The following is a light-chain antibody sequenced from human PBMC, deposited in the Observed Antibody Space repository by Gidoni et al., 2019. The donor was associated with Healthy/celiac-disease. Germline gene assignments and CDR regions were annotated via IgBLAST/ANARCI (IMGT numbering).Light chain of an antibody. CDR2: AAS. V-gene: IGKV1-8*01. CDR1: QGISSY. CDR3: QQYYSYPQYT. Sequence: AIRMTQSPSSFSASTVDRVTITCRASQGISSYLAWYQQKPGKAPKLLIYAASTLQSGVPSRFSGSGSGTDFTLTISCLQSEDFATYYCQQYYSYPQYTFGQGTKLEIK. J-gene: IGKJ2*01.